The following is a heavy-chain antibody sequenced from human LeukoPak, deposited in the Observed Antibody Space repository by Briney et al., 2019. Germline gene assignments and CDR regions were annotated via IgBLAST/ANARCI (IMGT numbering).Heavy chain of an antibody. CDR3: AKHYGDYVSYNY. CDR2: ISSSGGST. V-gene: IGHV3-23*01. D-gene: IGHD4-17*01. CDR1: GFTFSSYG. Sequence: PGGTLSLSCAASGFTFSSYGMNWVRQAPGKGLEWVSSISSSGGSTYYADAVKGRFTISRDNSNNTLYLQMNSLRAEDTAVYYCAKHYGDYVSYNYWGQGTLVTVSS. J-gene: IGHJ4*02.